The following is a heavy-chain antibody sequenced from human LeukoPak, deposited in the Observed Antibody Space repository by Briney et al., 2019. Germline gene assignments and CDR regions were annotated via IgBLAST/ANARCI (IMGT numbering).Heavy chain of an antibody. V-gene: IGHV4-34*01. CDR3: ARHRNSGSYFRVWFDP. J-gene: IGHJ5*02. Sequence: SETLSLTCAVYGGSFSNNYWSWIRQPPGKGLEWIGEINHSGSTNYNPSLKSRFTISVDTSKNQFSLKLSSVTAADTAVYYCARHRNSGSYFRVWFDPWGQGTLVTVSS. D-gene: IGHD1-26*01. CDR1: GGSFSNNY. CDR2: INHSGST.